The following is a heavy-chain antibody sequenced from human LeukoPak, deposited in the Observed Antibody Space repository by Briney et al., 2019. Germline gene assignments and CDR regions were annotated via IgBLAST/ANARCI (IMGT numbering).Heavy chain of an antibody. Sequence: PSETLSLTCTVSGGSINSSFYWDWIRQPPGKGLEWIGSVYYSGTTYYNTSFKSRITISVDTSKTVLSLKLTSVTAADTAVYFCARRRRLGPSLDRWGQGTLVAVSS. CDR1: GGSINSSFY. CDR3: ARRRRLGPSLDR. D-gene: IGHD1-26*01. J-gene: IGHJ5*02. V-gene: IGHV4-39*01. CDR2: VYYSGTT.